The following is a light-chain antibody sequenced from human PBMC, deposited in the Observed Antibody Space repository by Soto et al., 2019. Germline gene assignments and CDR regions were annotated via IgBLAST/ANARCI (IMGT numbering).Light chain of an antibody. V-gene: IGKV3-15*01. CDR1: QSVSSN. Sequence: EMVMTQSPGTLSVSPGERATLSCRASQSVSSNLAWYQQKPGQAPRLLIYGASTRATDIPARFSGSGSETEFTLTISSLQSEDFAVYYCQQFYNWPRTFGQGTKV. CDR3: QQFYNWPRT. J-gene: IGKJ1*01. CDR2: GAS.